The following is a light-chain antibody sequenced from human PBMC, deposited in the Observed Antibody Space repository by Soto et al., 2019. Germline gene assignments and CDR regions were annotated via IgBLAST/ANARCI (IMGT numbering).Light chain of an antibody. CDR2: AAS. V-gene: IGKV1-17*01. CDR1: ESIRTH. J-gene: IGKJ1*01. CDR3: QHYNTYPWT. Sequence: DIQMTQSPSSLSTSVGDRVTITFRSSESIRTHLNWYQQKPGKAPRLLIYAASRLQSGVPSRFSGSGSGTEFTLTISSLQPGDFATYYCQHYNTYPWTFGHGTKVDIK.